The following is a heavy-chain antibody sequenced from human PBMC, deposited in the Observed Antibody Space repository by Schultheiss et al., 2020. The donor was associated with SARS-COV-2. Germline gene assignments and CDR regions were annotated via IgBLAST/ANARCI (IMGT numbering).Heavy chain of an antibody. V-gene: IGHV3-23*01. J-gene: IGHJ4*02. CDR2: ISGSGAIT. D-gene: IGHD2-2*01. CDR3: TTDFAIGQYANFDY. CDR1: GIVFSDYG. Sequence: GESLKISCAASGIVFSDYGMTWVRQAPGRGLEWVSTISGSGAITYYAESLKGRFTISRDNSKNTLYLQMNSLKTEDTAVYYCTTDFAIGQYANFDYWGQGTLVTVSS.